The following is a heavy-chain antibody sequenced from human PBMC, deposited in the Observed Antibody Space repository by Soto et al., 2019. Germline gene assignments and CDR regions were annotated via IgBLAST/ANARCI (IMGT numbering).Heavy chain of an antibody. Sequence: QLQLQESGSGLVKPSQTLSLTCAVSGGSISSGGYSWSWIRQPPGKGLEWIGYIYHRGSTYYNPSLKSRVTISVDRSKNQFSLKLSSVTAADTAVYYCARLTVTAYYFDYWGQGTLVTVSS. CDR2: IYHRGST. CDR1: GGSISSGGYS. D-gene: IGHD4-17*01. V-gene: IGHV4-30-2*01. CDR3: ARLTVTAYYFDY. J-gene: IGHJ4*02.